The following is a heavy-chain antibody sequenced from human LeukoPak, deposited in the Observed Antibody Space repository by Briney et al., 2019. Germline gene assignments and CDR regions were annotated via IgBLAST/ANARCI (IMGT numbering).Heavy chain of an antibody. D-gene: IGHD3-22*01. Sequence: PSGTLSLTCAVSGGSISSSNWWSWVRQPPGKGLEWIGEINHSGSTNYNPSLKSRVTISVDTSKNQFSLKLSSVTAADTAVYYCARGDGYYYDSWGQGTLVTVSS. V-gene: IGHV4-4*02. CDR3: ARGDGYYYDS. CDR2: INHSGST. J-gene: IGHJ4*02. CDR1: GGSISSSNW.